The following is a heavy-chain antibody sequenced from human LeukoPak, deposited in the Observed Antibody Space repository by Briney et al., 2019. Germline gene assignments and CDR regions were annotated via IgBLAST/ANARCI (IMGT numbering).Heavy chain of an antibody. J-gene: IGHJ4*02. CDR1: GDTFTTYA. Sequence: ASVKVSCKASGDTFTTYAMHWVRQAPGQRPEWMGWINAGNGNTKYSQRFQGRVTITRDTSASTAYMELNSLRSEDTAVYYCASLYEHGDFRFDYWGQGTLVTVSS. CDR2: INAGNGNT. D-gene: IGHD2-21*02. V-gene: IGHV1-3*01. CDR3: ASLYEHGDFRFDY.